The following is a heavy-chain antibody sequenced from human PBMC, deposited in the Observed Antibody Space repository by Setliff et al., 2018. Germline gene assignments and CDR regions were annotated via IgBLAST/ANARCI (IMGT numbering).Heavy chain of an antibody. CDR1: GWSFSTYY. V-gene: IGHV4-34*01. CDR3: TVYNTGSSKDHY. D-gene: IGHD2-8*02. Sequence: PSETLSLTCAVYGWSFSTYYWNWIRQPPGKGLEWIGEINHSGSTNYNPSLKSRVTISVDTSKNQFSLKLSSVTAADTALYYCTVYNTGSSKDHYWGQGTPVTVSS. CDR2: INHSGST. J-gene: IGHJ4*02.